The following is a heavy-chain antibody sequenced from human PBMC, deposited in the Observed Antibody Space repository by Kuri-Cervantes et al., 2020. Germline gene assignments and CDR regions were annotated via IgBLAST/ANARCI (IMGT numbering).Heavy chain of an antibody. CDR2: IYTSGST. D-gene: IGHD3-3*01. CDR3: ARAGKYYDFWSGYYFDY. J-gene: IGHJ4*02. Sequence: GSLRLSCTVSGGSISSYYWSWIRQPAGKGLEWIGRIYTSGSTNYNPSLKSRVTISVDTSKNQFSLKLSSVTAADTAVYYCARAGKYYDFWSGYYFDYWGQGTLVTVSS. V-gene: IGHV4-4*07. CDR1: GGSISSYY.